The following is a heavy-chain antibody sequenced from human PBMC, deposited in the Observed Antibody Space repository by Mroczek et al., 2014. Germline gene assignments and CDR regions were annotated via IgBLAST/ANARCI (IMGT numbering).Heavy chain of an antibody. CDR1: GGSFSGYY. Sequence: QVQLQQWGAGLLKPSETLSLTCAVYGGSFSGYYWSWIRQPPGKGLEWIGEINHSGSTNYNPSLKSRVTISVDTSKNQFSLKLSSVTAADTAVYYCARRALWGYCSSTSCYGPHWFDPWGQGTLVTVSS. D-gene: IGHD2-2*01. V-gene: IGHV4-34*01. CDR3: ARRALWGYCSSTSCYGPHWFDP. CDR2: INHSGST. J-gene: IGHJ5*02.